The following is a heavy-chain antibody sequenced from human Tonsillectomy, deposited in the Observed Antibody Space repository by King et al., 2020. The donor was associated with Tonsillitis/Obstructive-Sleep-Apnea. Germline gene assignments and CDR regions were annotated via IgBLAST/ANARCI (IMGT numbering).Heavy chain of an antibody. D-gene: IGHD4-17*01. CDR2: IYSVGNT. V-gene: IGHV3-53*01. CDR1: GFTVSSNN. J-gene: IGHJ4*02. CDR3: ARDTYGDYYY. Sequence: VQLVESGGGLIQPGGSLRLSCAASGFTVSSNNMSWVRQAPGKGLEWGSVIYSVGNTYYADSVKGGFTISRDNSKNTLYLQLNSLSAEDTAVYYCARDTYGDYYYWGQGTLVTVSS.